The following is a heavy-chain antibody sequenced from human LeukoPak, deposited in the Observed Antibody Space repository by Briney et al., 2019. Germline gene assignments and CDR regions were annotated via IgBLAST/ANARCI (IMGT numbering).Heavy chain of an antibody. D-gene: IGHD4-23*01. CDR3: ARDDYGGTDAFDI. CDR2: IIPIFGTA. V-gene: IGHV1-69*05. Sequence: SVKVSCKASGGTFGSYAISWVRQAPGQGLEWMGRIIPIFGTANYAQKFQGRVTITTDESTSTAYMELSSLRSEDTAVYYCARDDYGGTDAFDIWGQGTMVTVSS. CDR1: GGTFGSYA. J-gene: IGHJ3*02.